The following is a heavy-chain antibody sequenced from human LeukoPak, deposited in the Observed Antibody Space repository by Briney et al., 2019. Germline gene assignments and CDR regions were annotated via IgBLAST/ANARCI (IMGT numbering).Heavy chain of an antibody. D-gene: IGHD4-17*01. CDR2: IYYSGST. CDR1: GGSISSSSYY. Sequence: PSETLSLTCTVSGGSISSSSYYWGWIRHPPGQGLAWIGSIYYSGSTYYNPSLKSRVTISVDTSKNQFSLKLSSVTAADTAVYYCARGPTVTTWGAFDYWGQGTLVTVSS. CDR3: ARGPTVTTWGAFDY. J-gene: IGHJ4*02. V-gene: IGHV4-39*01.